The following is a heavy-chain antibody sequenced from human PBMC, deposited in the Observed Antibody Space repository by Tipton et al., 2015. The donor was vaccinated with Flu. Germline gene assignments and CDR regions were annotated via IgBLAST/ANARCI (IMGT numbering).Heavy chain of an antibody. CDR1: GFTLSSYW. V-gene: IGHV3-7*03. D-gene: IGHD6-13*01. Sequence: SLRLSCAASGFTLSSYWMSWVRQAPGKGLEWVANIKQDGGEKYYVDSVKGRFTISRDNAKNSLYPQMNSLRVEDTAVYYCVRAIAAAGSRWGQGTLVTVSS. CDR3: VRAIAAAGSR. CDR2: IKQDGGEK. J-gene: IGHJ4*02.